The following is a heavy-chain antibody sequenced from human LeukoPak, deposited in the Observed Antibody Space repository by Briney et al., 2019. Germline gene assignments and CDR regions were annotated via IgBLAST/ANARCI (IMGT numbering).Heavy chain of an antibody. J-gene: IGHJ3*02. D-gene: IGHD6-13*01. V-gene: IGHV3-64D*06. CDR2: VSGDGDTT. CDR3: VKDRASSSWYGAFDM. Sequence: PGGSLRLPCSDSGFTFRSFAMHWVRQDPGKGLQYVSGVSGDGDTTYYADSVKGRFTISRDNSKNTLFLQMSRLRHDDTAMYYCVKDRASSSWYGAFDMWGRGTMVTV. CDR1: GFTFRSFA.